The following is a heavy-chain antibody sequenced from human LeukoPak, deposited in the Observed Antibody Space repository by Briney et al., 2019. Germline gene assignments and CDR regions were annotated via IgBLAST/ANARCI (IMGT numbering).Heavy chain of an antibody. CDR3: ARSVLDYYYYYMDV. J-gene: IGHJ6*03. CDR1: GFTFSDYF. Sequence: GGSLRLSCAASGFTFSDYFFSWVRQAPGKGPEWVSYISSRGDIIHYADAVKGRFTISRDNAENSLYLQMNSLRAEDTAVYYCARSVLDYYYYYMDVWGKGTTVTVSS. D-gene: IGHD2-8*02. CDR2: ISSRGDII. V-gene: IGHV3-11*04.